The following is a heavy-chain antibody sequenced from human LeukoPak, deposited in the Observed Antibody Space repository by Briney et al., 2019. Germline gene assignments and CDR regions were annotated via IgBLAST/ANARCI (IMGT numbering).Heavy chain of an antibody. D-gene: IGHD6-13*01. CDR2: IYYSGST. V-gene: IGHV4-59*08. Sequence: PSETLSLTCTVSGASIRNYYWSWIRQSPGKGLEWIGYIYYSGSTNYNPSFESRVAMSVDTSKNQFSLRLSSVTAADTAIYYCARRYSSSWYVGFFDPWGQGTLVTVSS. J-gene: IGHJ5*02. CDR1: GASIRNYY. CDR3: ARRYSSSWYVGFFDP.